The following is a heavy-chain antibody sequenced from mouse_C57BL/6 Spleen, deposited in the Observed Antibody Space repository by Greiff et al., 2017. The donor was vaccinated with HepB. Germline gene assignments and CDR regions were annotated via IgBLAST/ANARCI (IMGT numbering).Heavy chain of an antibody. V-gene: IGHV1-85*01. CDR2: IYPRDGST. D-gene: IGHD1-1*01. Sequence: VQLVESGPELVKPGASVKLSCKASGYTFTSYDINWVKQRPGQGLEWIGWIYPRDGSTKYNEKFKGKATVTVDTSSSTAYMELHSLTSEDSAVYFCARGGITTVVAPYFDYWGQGTTLTVSS. CDR3: ARGGITTVVAPYFDY. J-gene: IGHJ2*01. CDR1: GYTFTSYD.